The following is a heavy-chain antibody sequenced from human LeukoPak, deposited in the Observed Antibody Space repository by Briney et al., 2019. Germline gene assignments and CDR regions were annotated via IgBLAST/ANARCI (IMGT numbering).Heavy chain of an antibody. V-gene: IGHV4-34*01. CDR3: ARVKRRNYYMDV. Sequence: PSETLSLTCAVYGGSFSGYYWSWIRQPPGKGLEWIGEINHSGSTNYNPSLKSRVTISVDTSKNQFSLKLSSVTAADTAVYYCARVKRRNYYMDVWGKGTTVTVSS. J-gene: IGHJ6*03. CDR1: GGSFSGYY. CDR2: INHSGST.